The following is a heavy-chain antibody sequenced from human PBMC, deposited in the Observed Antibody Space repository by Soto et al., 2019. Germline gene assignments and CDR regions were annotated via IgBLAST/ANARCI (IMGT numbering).Heavy chain of an antibody. CDR1: GYTFTSYY. Sequence: QVQLVQSGAEVKKPGASVKVSCKASGYTFTSYYMHWVRQAPGQGLEWMGIINPSGGSTTYAQKFRGRVTMTRDTSTSKVYMELRSLRSEDPSVYYCAGGGGLVLGLDWGQGTLVTVSS. CDR3: AGGGGLVLGLD. V-gene: IGHV1-46*01. CDR2: INPSGGST. J-gene: IGHJ4*02. D-gene: IGHD6-19*01.